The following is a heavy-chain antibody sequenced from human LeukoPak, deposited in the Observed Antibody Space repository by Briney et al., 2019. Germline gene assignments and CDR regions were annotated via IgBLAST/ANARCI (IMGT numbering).Heavy chain of an antibody. CDR1: GGSISSYY. J-gene: IGHJ4*02. CDR2: IYYSGST. Sequence: SGTLSLTCTVSGGSISSYYWSWIRQPPGKGLEWIGYIYYSGSTNYNPSLKSRVTISVDTSKNQFSLKLSSVTAADTAVYYCARGFPVPDYWGQGTLVTVSS. D-gene: IGHD2-2*01. V-gene: IGHV4-59*01. CDR3: ARGFPVPDY.